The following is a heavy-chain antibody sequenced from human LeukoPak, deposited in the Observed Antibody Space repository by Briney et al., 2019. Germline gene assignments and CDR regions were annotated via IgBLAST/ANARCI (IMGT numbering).Heavy chain of an antibody. CDR2: IYYSGST. J-gene: IGHJ4*02. CDR3: ARHIVGATLDY. Sequence: PSETLSLTCTLSGGSISSSSYYWGWIRQPPGKGLEWIGSIYYSGSTYYNPSLKSRVTISVDTSKNQFSLKLSSVTAADTAVYYCARHIVGATLDYWGQGTLVTVSS. V-gene: IGHV4-39*01. CDR1: GGSISSSSYY. D-gene: IGHD1-26*01.